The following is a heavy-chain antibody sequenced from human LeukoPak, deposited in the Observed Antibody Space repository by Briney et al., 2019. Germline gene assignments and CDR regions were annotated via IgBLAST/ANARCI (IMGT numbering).Heavy chain of an antibody. J-gene: IGHJ4*02. CDR2: IFGSGDTT. Sequence: GRSLRPFCAPSSFTITSPGMSCVRQAPLEGMEWLSVIFGSGDTTYYADSVKGRFTISRDKSKNTLYLQMHSLRAEDTAVYYCAKDQKPDSGYDIDHWGQGTLFTVSS. V-gene: IGHV3-23*01. CDR1: SFTITSPG. CDR3: AKDQKPDSGYDIDH. D-gene: IGHD5-12*01.